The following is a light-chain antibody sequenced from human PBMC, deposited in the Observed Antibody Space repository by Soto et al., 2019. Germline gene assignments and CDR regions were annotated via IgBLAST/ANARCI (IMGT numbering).Light chain of an antibody. V-gene: IGKV3-20*01. CDR3: QQFKSPLRT. CDR2: GVS. Sequence: IVLTQSPGTLSLSPGETATLSCRASESLSQHSIAWYQQKPGQAPMLLIYGVSGRATGIPDRFSRSVSVTDFTLFSSGLVPEDFAVYFCQQFKSPLRTFVQGTRVEV. J-gene: IGKJ1*01. CDR1: ESLSQHS.